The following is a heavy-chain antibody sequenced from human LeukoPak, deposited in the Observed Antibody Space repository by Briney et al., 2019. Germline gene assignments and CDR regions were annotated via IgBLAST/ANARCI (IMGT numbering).Heavy chain of an antibody. D-gene: IGHD3-10*01. CDR3: ARGSGASGIYGMDV. CDR1: GYTFTGYY. CDR2: INPNSGGT. V-gene: IGHV1-2*04. J-gene: IGHJ6*02. Sequence: ASVKVSCKASGYTFTGYYMHWVRQAPGQGLEWMEWINPNSGGTNYAQKFQGWVTMTRDTSISTAYMELSRLRSDDTAVYYCARGSGASGIYGMDVWGQGTTVTVSS.